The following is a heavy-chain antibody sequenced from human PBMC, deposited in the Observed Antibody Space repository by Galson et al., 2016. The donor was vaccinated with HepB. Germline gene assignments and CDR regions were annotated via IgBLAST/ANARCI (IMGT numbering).Heavy chain of an antibody. CDR3: ARLPRRLVIAFGEATGAFDI. J-gene: IGHJ3*02. Sequence: SETLSLTCAVSGGSITSSNWWSWVRQPPGKGLEWIGDIYHSGSTNYNQSLKSQVTMSVNKSRNQFSLRLTFVSASYTALYYCARLPRRLVIAFGEATGAFDIWGQGTMVTVSS. D-gene: IGHD3-16*01. V-gene: IGHV4-4*02. CDR2: IYHSGST. CDR1: GGSITSSNW.